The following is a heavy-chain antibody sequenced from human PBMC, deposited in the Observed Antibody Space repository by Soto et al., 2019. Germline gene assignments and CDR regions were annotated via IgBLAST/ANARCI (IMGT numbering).Heavy chain of an antibody. Sequence: PSETVSLTCTVSGGSISSGGYYWSWIRQHPGKGLEWIGYSYYSGSTYYNPSLKSRVTISVDTSKNQFSLKLSAVTAADTAVYYCARSQAYYDFWSGYSGAQPSDNWFDPWGQGTLVTVSS. D-gene: IGHD3-3*01. J-gene: IGHJ5*02. V-gene: IGHV4-31*03. CDR1: GGSISSGGYY. CDR2: SYYSGST. CDR3: ARSQAYYDFWSGYSGAQPSDNWFDP.